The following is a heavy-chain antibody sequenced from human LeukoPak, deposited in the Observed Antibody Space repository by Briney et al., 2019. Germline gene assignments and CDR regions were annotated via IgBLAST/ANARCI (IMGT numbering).Heavy chain of an antibody. V-gene: IGHV3-23*01. D-gene: IGHD5-24*01. CDR2: VSGSGGST. CDR3: AKDAPDGRYNRFDP. CDR1: GFTFSIYA. Sequence: PGGSLRLSCAASGFTFSIYAMSWVRQAPGKGPEWLSAVSGSGGSTYYADSVKGRFTISRDNSKNTLYLQMNSLRAEDTAVYYCAKDAPDGRYNRFDPWGQGTLVTVSS. J-gene: IGHJ5*02.